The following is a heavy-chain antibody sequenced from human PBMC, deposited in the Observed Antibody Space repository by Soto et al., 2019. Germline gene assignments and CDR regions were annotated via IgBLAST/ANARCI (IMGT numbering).Heavy chain of an antibody. D-gene: IGHD2-21*01. CDR1: GGSISSGGYY. CDR3: ARDVYSTYYYGMDV. Sequence: SETLSLTCTVSGGSISSGGYYWSWIRQHPGKGLEWIGYIYYSGSTYYNPSLKSRVTISVDTSKNQFSLKLSSVTAADTAVYYCARDVYSTYYYGMDVWGQGTTVTAP. V-gene: IGHV4-31*03. J-gene: IGHJ6*02. CDR2: IYYSGST.